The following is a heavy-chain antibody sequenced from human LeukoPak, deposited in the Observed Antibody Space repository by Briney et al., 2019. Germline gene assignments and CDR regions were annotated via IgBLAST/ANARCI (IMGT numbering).Heavy chain of an antibody. D-gene: IGHD1-7*01. CDR1: GGTFSSYA. Sequence: ASVKVSCKASGGTFSSYAISWVRQAPGQGLEWMGGIIPIFGTANYAQKFQGRVTITTDESTSTAYMELSSLRSEDTAVYYCARDEATGTKRADAFDIWGQGTMVTVSS. CDR2: IIPIFGTA. J-gene: IGHJ3*02. CDR3: ARDEATGTKRADAFDI. V-gene: IGHV1-69*05.